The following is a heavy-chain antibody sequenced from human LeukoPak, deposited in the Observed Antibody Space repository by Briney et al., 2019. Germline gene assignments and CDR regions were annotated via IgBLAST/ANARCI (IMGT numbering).Heavy chain of an antibody. D-gene: IGHD1-26*01. CDR3: ARRVGSYLYYYYMDV. CDR2: IYVGGTT. J-gene: IGHJ6*03. V-gene: IGHV3-66*02. CDR1: GFNVSGNY. Sequence: TGGSLRLSCAASGFNVSGNYMNWVRQAPGRGLEWVSLIYVGGTTNYADSVKGRFTISRDNSKNTLYLQMNSLRAEDTAVYYYARRVGSYLYYYYMDVWGKGTTVTVSS.